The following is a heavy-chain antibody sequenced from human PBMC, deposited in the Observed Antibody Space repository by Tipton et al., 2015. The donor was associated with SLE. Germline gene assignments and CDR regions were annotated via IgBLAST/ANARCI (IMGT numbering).Heavy chain of an antibody. V-gene: IGHV3-30*02. CDR1: GFTFSSYG. Sequence: SLRLSCAASGFTFSSYGMHWVRQAPGKGLEWVAFIRYDGSNKYYADSVKGRFTISRDNSKNTLYLQMNSLRAEDTAVYYCAKVGCSSTSCYGDYYYYGMDVWGQGTTVTVSS. CDR3: AKVGCSSTSCYGDYYYYGMDV. D-gene: IGHD2-2*01. J-gene: IGHJ6*02. CDR2: IRYDGSNK.